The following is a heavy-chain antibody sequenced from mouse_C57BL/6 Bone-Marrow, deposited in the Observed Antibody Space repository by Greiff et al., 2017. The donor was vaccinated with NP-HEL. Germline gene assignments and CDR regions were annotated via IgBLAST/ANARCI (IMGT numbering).Heavy chain of an antibody. Sequence: EVQLQQSGPELVKPGASVKISCKASGYTFTDYYMNWVKQSHGKSLEWVGDINPNDGGTSYNQKFKGKATLTVDNSSSTAYMELRSLTAEDSAVYYCERNFDDWGKGTTLTVSS. CDR2: INPNDGGT. CDR1: GYTFTDYY. J-gene: IGHJ2*01. CDR3: ERNFDD. V-gene: IGHV1-26*01.